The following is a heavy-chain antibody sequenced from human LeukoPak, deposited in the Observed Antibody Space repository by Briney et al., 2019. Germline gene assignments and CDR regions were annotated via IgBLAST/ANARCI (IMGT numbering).Heavy chain of an antibody. CDR2: ISGYNGNR. J-gene: IGHJ5*02. V-gene: IGHV1-18*01. CDR3: ARGAPYYDFWSGYYDYNWFDP. D-gene: IGHD3-3*01. CDR1: GYSFTSYG. Sequence: VASVKVSCKAFGYSFTSYGISWVRQAPGQGLEWMGWISGYNGNRKYAQKLQGRVTMTTDTPTSIAYMELRSLRSDDTAVYYCARGAPYYDFWSGYYDYNWFDPWGQGTLVTVSS.